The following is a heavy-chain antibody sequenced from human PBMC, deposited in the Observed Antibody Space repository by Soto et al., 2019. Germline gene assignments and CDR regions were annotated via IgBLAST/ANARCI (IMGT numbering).Heavy chain of an antibody. CDR1: RGSISSTNW. V-gene: IGHV4-4*02. D-gene: IGHD6-13*01. Sequence: SETLSLTCAVSRGSISSTNWWSWVRQPPGKGLEWIGEIYPGRSTDYNPSLKSRVTISIDKSKNQCSLKLTSVTASDSAIYYCARQSAAAGDYWGQGTLVTVSS. J-gene: IGHJ4*02. CDR2: IYPGRST. CDR3: ARQSAAAGDY.